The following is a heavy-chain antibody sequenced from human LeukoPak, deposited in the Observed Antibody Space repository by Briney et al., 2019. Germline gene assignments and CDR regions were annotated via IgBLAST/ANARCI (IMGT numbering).Heavy chain of an antibody. CDR3: ARLAGYYGSGLRAFDI. V-gene: IGHV3-43*01. J-gene: IGHJ3*02. CDR1: GFTFDDYT. Sequence: PGGSLRLSCAASGFTFDDYTMHWVRQAPGKGLGWVSLISWDGGSTYYADSVKGRFTISRDNSKNSLYLQMNSLRTEDTALYYCARLAGYYGSGLRAFDIWGQGTMVTVSS. D-gene: IGHD3-10*01. CDR2: ISWDGGST.